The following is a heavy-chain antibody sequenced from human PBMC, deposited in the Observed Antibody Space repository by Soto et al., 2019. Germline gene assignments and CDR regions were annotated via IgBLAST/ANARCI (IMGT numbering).Heavy chain of an antibody. CDR1: GFTFSSYA. V-gene: IGHV3-23*01. D-gene: IGHD1-1*01. CDR3: ANGRATFQGRTPYYYYYGMDV. J-gene: IGHJ6*02. CDR2: ISGSGGST. Sequence: GGSLRLSCAASGFTFSSYAMSWVRQAPGKGLEWVSAISGSGGSTYYADSVKGRFTISRDNSKNTLYLQMNSLRAEDTAVYYCANGRATFQGRTPYYYYYGMDVWGQGTTVTVSS.